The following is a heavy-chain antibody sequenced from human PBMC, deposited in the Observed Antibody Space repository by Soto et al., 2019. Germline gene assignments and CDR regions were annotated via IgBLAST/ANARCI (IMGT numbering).Heavy chain of an antibody. D-gene: IGHD6-13*01. CDR3: ARDDGSTWQIDH. CDR2: ISTGNGNT. J-gene: IGHJ4*02. V-gene: IGHV1-3*04. Sequence: ASVKVSCKASGYTFTSYAIHWVRQAPGQRLECMGWISTGNGNTKYSQKFQGRVTITRDTSASTVYMELSSLTSEDTAVYDCARDDGSTWQIDHWGQGTLVTVSS. CDR1: GYTFTSYA.